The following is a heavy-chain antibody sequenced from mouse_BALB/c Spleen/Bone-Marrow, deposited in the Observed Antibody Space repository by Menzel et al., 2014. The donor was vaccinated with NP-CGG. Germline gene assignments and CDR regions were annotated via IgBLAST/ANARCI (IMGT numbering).Heavy chain of an antibody. CDR3: ARDYSYDAGFAWFVY. CDR1: GYTFTSYW. V-gene: IGHV1S81*02. Sequence: VQLQQSGAELVKPGASVKLSCKASGYTFTSYWMHWVKQRPGQGLEWIGEINPSNGRTNYNEKFKSKATLTVDESSSTAYMRLSSLTSGDSAVYYCARDYSYDAGFAWFVYWGQGTLVTVSA. CDR2: INPSNGRT. J-gene: IGHJ3*01. D-gene: IGHD2-12*01.